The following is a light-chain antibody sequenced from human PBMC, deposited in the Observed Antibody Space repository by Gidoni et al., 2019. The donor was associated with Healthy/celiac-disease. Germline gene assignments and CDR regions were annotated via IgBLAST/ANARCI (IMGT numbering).Light chain of an antibody. CDR1: SSDVGGYNY. CDR3: SSYAGSNNLEV. V-gene: IGLV2-8*01. CDR2: EVS. J-gene: IGLJ2*01. Sequence: QSALTQPPSASGSPGQSVTISCTGTSSDVGGYNYVSWYQQHPGKAPNLMIYEVSKRPSGVPDRFFGSKSGNTASLTVSGLQAEDEADYYCSSYAGSNNLEVFGGGTKLTVL.